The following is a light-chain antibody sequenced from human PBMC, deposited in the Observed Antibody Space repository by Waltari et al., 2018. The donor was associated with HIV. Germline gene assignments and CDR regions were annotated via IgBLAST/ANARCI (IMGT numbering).Light chain of an antibody. CDR3: QSYDSSLSGFI. CDR1: TPHIGSVYD. CDR2: GNS. Sequence: QSVLTQPPSVSGAPGPRVTIPCTGTTPHIGSVYDVHWYPQVPGTVPKLLIYGNSNRPSGVPDRISGSKSGSSASLAISGLQADDEADYYCQSYDSSLSGFIFGTGTRVTVL. V-gene: IGLV1-40*01. J-gene: IGLJ1*01.